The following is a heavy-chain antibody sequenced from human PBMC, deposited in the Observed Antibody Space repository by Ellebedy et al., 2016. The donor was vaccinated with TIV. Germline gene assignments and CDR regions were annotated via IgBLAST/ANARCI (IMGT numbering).Heavy chain of an antibody. D-gene: IGHD3-10*01. CDR2: INPNSGDT. CDR3: ARANRPITMARGLITPPDH. V-gene: IGHV1-2*02. J-gene: IGHJ4*02. Sequence: AASVKVSCKASGYTFTGYYMHWVRQAPGQGLEWMGWINPNSGDTRYAQKFQGRVTMTGDTSITTAYMDPRRLRSDDTAVYYCARANRPITMARGLITPPDHWGQGTLVTVSS. CDR1: GYTFTGYY.